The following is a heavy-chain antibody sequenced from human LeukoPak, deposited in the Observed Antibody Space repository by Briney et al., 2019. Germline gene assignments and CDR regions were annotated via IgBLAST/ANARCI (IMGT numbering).Heavy chain of an antibody. D-gene: IGHD2-2*01. Sequence: SVKVSCKASGGTFSSYAISWVRQAPGQGLEWMGGIIPIFGTANNAQKFQGRVTITADESTSTAYMELSSLRSEDTAVYYCASPGTLGYCSSTSCYAFDYWGQGTLVTVSS. CDR2: IIPIFGTA. V-gene: IGHV1-69*13. J-gene: IGHJ4*02. CDR3: ASPGTLGYCSSTSCYAFDY. CDR1: GGTFSSYA.